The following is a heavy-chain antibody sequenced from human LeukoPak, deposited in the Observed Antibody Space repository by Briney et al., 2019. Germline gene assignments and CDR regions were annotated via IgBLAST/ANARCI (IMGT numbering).Heavy chain of an antibody. CDR2: ISAYNGDT. J-gene: IGHJ4*02. V-gene: IGHV1-18*04. D-gene: IGHD6-19*01. CDR1: GYTFNKHG. Sequence: ASVKVPCKASGYTFNKHGITWVRQAPGQGLEWMGWISAYNGDTKYSQKFQGRVTLLTDTSASSAYMELRSLRSDDTAVYYCARDPSNTSRWSPYFDYWGQGALVTVSS. CDR3: ARDPSNTSRWSPYFDY.